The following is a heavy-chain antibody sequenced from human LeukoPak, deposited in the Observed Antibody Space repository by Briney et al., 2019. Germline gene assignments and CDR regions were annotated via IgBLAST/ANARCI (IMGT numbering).Heavy chain of an antibody. Sequence: GESLKISCKGSGYSFTSYWIGWVRQMPGKGLEWMGIIYPGDSDTRYSPSFQGQVTISADKSISTAYLQWGSLKASDTAMYYCARKYYDYVWGSYRSYYFDYWGQGTLVTVSS. CDR1: GYSFTSYW. CDR3: ARKYYDYVWGSYRSYYFDY. V-gene: IGHV5-51*01. CDR2: IYPGDSDT. D-gene: IGHD3-16*02. J-gene: IGHJ4*02.